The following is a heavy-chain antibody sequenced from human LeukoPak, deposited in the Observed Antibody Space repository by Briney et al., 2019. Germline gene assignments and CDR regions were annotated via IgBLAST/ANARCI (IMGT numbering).Heavy chain of an antibody. CDR2: IRYDGSYT. Sequence: PGGSLRLSCAASGFTFSSYGMHWVRQAPGKGLEWVAFIRYDGSYTYYADSVKGRFTISRGNSKNTLYLKMNSLRAEDTAIYYCAKENLVGTTTAYDYWGQGTLVTVSS. J-gene: IGHJ4*02. V-gene: IGHV3-30*02. D-gene: IGHD1-26*01. CDR3: AKENLVGTTTAYDY. CDR1: GFTFSSYG.